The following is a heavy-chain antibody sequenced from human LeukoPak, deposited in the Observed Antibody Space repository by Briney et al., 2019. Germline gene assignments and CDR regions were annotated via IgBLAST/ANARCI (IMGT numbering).Heavy chain of an antibody. CDR3: ATLAFSGIAAAGTDFQH. D-gene: IGHD6-13*01. V-gene: IGHV1-24*01. Sequence: ASVKVSCKVSVYTLTELSMHWVRQAPGKGLEWMGGFDPEDGETIYAQKFQGRVTMTEDTSTDTAYMELSSLRSEDTAVYYCATLAFSGIAAAGTDFQHWGQGTLVTVSS. CDR2: FDPEDGET. J-gene: IGHJ1*01. CDR1: VYTLTELS.